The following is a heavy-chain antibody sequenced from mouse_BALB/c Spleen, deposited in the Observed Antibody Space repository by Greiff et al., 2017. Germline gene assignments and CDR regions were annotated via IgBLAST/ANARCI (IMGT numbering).Heavy chain of an antibody. CDR2: IYPGDGDT. CDR3: ARNGYYGY. J-gene: IGHJ2*01. V-gene: IGHV1-87*01. D-gene: IGHD2-3*01. CDR1: GYTFTSYW. Sequence: QVQLQQSGAELARPGASVKLSCKASGYTFTSYWMQWVKQRPGQGLEWIGAIYPGDGDTRYTQKFKGKATLTADKSSSTAYMQLSSLASEDSAVYYCARNGYYGYWGQGTTLTVSS.